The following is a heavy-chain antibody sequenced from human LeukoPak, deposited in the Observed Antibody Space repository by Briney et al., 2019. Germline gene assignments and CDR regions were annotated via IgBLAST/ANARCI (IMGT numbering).Heavy chain of an antibody. J-gene: IGHJ4*02. CDR1: GYTFISYG. CDR2: ISAYNGNT. CDR3: ARVVLWWSPPTWKYYFDY. D-gene: IGHD3-10*01. Sequence: ASVKVSCKASGYTFISYGISWVRQAPGQGLEWMGWISAYNGNTNYAQKLQGRVTMTTDTSTSTAYMELRSLRSDDTAVYYCARVVLWWSPPTWKYYFDYWGQGTLVTVSS. V-gene: IGHV1-18*01.